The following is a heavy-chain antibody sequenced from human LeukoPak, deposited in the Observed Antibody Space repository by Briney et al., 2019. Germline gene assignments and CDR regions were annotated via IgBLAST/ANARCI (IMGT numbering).Heavy chain of an antibody. CDR1: GYTFTGYY. CDR2: INPNSGGT. J-gene: IGHJ3*02. D-gene: IGHD2-2*02. Sequence: ASVKVSCKASGYTFTGYYMHLVRQAPGQGLEWMGWINPNSGGTNYAQKFQGRVTMTRDTSISTAYMELSRLRSDDTAVYYCARLGYCSSTSCYTLWAFDIWGQGTMVTVSS. V-gene: IGHV1-2*02. CDR3: ARLGYCSSTSCYTLWAFDI.